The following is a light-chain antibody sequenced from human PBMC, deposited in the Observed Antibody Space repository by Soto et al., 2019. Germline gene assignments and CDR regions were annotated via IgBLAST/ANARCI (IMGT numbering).Light chain of an antibody. Sequence: DIHLTHSPASLSASVADRVTISYPASQSISSYLTWYQQKPGQAPKLLIYAASSLQSGVPSRFSGSGSGTDFTLTISSLQPEDFATYYCQQSYSTLLTFGGGTKVDIK. J-gene: IGKJ4*01. CDR1: QSISSY. V-gene: IGKV1-39*01. CDR3: QQSYSTLLT. CDR2: AAS.